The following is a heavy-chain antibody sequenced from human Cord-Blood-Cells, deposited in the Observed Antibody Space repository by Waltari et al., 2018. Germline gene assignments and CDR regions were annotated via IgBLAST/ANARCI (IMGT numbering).Heavy chain of an antibody. J-gene: IGHJ4*02. CDR1: GFSFSSYS. D-gene: IGHD7-27*01. Sequence: EVQLVESGGGLVKPGGSLRLSCAASGFSFSSYSMNWVRQAPGKGLEWVSSISSSSSYIYYADSVKGRFTISRDNAKNSLYLQMNSLRAEDTAVYYCARDGTGDYFDYWGQGTLVTVSS. V-gene: IGHV3-21*01. CDR3: ARDGTGDYFDY. CDR2: ISSSSSYI.